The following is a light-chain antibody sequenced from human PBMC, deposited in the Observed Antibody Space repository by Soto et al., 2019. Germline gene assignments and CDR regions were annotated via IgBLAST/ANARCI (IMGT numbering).Light chain of an antibody. V-gene: IGKV3-20*01. CDR2: DAS. CDR3: QQYGSSPRT. Sequence: EIVLTQFPGTLSLSPGERATLSCRASHIINSRYLAWYQQKPGQAPRLLMYDASTRATGIPDRFSGSGSGTGFTLTISRLEPEDFAMYYCQQYGSSPRTFGQGTKVEI. J-gene: IGKJ1*01. CDR1: HIINSRY.